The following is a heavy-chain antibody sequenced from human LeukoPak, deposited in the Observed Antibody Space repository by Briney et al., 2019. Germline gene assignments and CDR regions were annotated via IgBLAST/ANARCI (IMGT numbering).Heavy chain of an antibody. D-gene: IGHD3-22*01. CDR3: ARDHHRRLYDSQARDTFDI. Sequence: TGGSLRLSCAASGFTFSSYGMTWVRQAPGKGLEWVSYISSSSSTIYYADSVKGRFAISRDNAKNSLYLQMNSLRAEDTAVYYCARDHHRRLYDSQARDTFDIWGQGTMVTVSS. CDR1: GFTFSSYG. V-gene: IGHV3-48*01. CDR2: ISSSSSTI. J-gene: IGHJ3*02.